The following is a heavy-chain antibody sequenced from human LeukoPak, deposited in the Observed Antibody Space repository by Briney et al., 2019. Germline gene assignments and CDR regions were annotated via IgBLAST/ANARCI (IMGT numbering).Heavy chain of an antibody. V-gene: IGHV4-39*07. Sequence: SETLSLTCAVSGGSISSSSYYWGWIRQPPGKGLEWIGSIYHSGSTYYNPSLKSRFTISVDTSQNQFSLKLSSVTAADTAVYYCARGRIDYFDSSGYSGYFDYWGQGTLVTVSS. CDR2: IYHSGST. CDR3: ARGRIDYFDSSGYSGYFDY. CDR1: GGSISSSSYY. D-gene: IGHD3-22*01. J-gene: IGHJ4*02.